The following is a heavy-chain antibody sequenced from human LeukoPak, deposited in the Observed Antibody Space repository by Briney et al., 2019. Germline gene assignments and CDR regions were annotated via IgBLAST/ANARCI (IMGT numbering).Heavy chain of an antibody. CDR3: AERTRDGFNTPIDF. CDR1: GFTLSNYA. D-gene: IGHD5-24*01. CDR2: ISYIDVET. J-gene: IGHJ4*02. Sequence: GGSLRLSCAASGFTLSNYAMNWVRQAPGKGLEWVSGISYIDVETYYADSVKGRFTISSDNSMNTLYLQMDSLTVEDTAVYYCAERTRDGFNTPIDFWGQGTLVTVS. V-gene: IGHV3-23*01.